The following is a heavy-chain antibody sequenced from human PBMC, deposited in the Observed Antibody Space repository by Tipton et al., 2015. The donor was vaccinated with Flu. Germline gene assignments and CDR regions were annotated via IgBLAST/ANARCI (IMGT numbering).Heavy chain of an antibody. J-gene: IGHJ5*02. CDR2: MNPDGTII. CDR1: GFTFNSYG. CDR3: TRNPLTPEGA. Sequence: SLRLSCAASGFTFNSYGMHWVRQLPGEGLEWVSRMNPDGTIITYADSVKGRFTVSRDNAKSMLYLQMNSLRVEDTAMYFCTRNPLTPEGAWGQGTMVTVSS. V-gene: IGHV3-74*03.